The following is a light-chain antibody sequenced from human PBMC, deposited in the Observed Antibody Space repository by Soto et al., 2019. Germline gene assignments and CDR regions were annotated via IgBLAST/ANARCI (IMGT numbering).Light chain of an antibody. J-gene: IGKJ3*01. V-gene: IGKV3-20*01. CDR1: HSIRGRH. Sequence: EIVLTQSPGTLSLSPGERATLSCRASHSIRGRHLAWYQHKPGQAPRLLISDVSTRAPGIPDRFTGSGSGTDFPLTIRSVEPEAFVVHYCQQFGGSPLFTFGPGTKVDIK. CDR2: DVS. CDR3: QQFGGSPLFT.